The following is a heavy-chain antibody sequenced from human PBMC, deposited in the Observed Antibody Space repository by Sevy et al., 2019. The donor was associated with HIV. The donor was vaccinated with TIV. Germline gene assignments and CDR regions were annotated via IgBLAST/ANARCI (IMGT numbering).Heavy chain of an antibody. Sequence: GGSLRLSCAASGFTFSDYRLHWVRQAPGKGLEWVAVISYDGRNNKDNADSVKGRFTNSRDNSKKTVYMQMNSLRAEDTAIYYCVRDRGEILSSAFDYWGQGTLVTVSS. V-gene: IGHV3-30*03. J-gene: IGHJ4*02. CDR2: ISYDGRNNK. CDR1: GFTFSDYR. CDR3: VRDRGEILSSAFDY. D-gene: IGHD3-16*01.